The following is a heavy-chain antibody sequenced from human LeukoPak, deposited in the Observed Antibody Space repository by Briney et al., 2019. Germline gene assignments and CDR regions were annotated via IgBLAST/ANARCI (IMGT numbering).Heavy chain of an antibody. V-gene: IGHV4-34*01. D-gene: IGHD5-12*01. CDR3: ARGRKWLRSYYFDY. CDR1: GVSFSGYY. CDR2: ISHSGST. J-gene: IGHJ4*02. Sequence: PSETLSLTCAVYGVSFSGYYCSWLRQPPGKGLEWVWEISHSGSTNYNPSLKSRVTISVDTSKNQFSLKLSSVTAADTAVYYCARGRKWLRSYYFDYWGQGTLVTVSS.